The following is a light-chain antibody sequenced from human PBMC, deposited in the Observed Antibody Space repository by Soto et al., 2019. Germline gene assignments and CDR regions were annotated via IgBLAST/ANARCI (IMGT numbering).Light chain of an antibody. CDR3: QQSYSTTWT. CDR2: AAS. Sequence: DIQMTQSPSSLSASVGDRVTIPCRASQNIDHHLNWYQHKPGRAPKLLMVAASRMQSGVPSRFSGSRTGTEFTLIINSLQPEDFATYYCQQSYSTTWTFGQGTRVEVK. J-gene: IGKJ1*01. V-gene: IGKV1-39*01. CDR1: QNIDHH.